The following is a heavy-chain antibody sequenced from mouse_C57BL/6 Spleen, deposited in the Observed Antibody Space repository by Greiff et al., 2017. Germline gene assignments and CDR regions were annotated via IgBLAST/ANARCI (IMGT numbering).Heavy chain of an antibody. CDR2: IDPSDSYT. Sequence: QVQLQQPGAELVMPGASVKLSCKASGYTFTSYWMHWVKQRPGQGLEWIGEIDPSDSYTNYNQKFKGKSTLTVDKSSSTAYMQLSSLTSEDSAVYYCARFYYGNSYAMDYWGQGTSVTVSS. CDR1: GYTFTSYW. V-gene: IGHV1-69*01. J-gene: IGHJ4*01. CDR3: ARFYYGNSYAMDY. D-gene: IGHD2-1*01.